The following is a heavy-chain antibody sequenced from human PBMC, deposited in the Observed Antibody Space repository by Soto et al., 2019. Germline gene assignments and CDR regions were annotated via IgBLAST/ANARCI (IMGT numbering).Heavy chain of an antibody. V-gene: IGHV2-5*02. CDR1: GFSLSTSGVG. CDR2: IYWDDDK. Sequence: QITLKESGPTLVKPTQTLTLTCTFSGFSLSTSGVGVGWIRQPPGKALEWLALIYWDDDKRYSPSLKSRLTIXXDXSXXKVVLTMTNMDPVDTAPYYCAHRGDSSGYSQGFDYWGQGTLVTVSS. J-gene: IGHJ4*02. D-gene: IGHD3-22*01. CDR3: AHRGDSSGYSQGFDY.